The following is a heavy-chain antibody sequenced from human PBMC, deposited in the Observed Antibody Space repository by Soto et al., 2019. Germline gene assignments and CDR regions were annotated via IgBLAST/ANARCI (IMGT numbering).Heavy chain of an antibody. V-gene: IGHV1-69*01. J-gene: IGHJ4*02. CDR1: GVTFTSYA. CDR3: AKSADRHSGTFIGKYYFDY. CDR2: IISVFGTT. D-gene: IGHD1-26*01. Sequence: QVQLVQSGAEVKKPGSSVRVSCKTSGVTFTSYAISWVRQAPGQGLEWMGGIISVFGTTTYAQKFQGRVTITADVSTSTAYKVLSSLTSGDTAMYYCAKSADRHSGTFIGKYYFDYWGQGTLVTVSS.